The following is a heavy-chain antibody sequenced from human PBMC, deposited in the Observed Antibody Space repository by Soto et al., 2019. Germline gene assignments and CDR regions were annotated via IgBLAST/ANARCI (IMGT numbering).Heavy chain of an antibody. CDR2: IYYSGST. D-gene: IGHD3-3*01. V-gene: IGHV4-30-4*08. CDR1: GSSISRGGYF. CDR3: ARQYGRLDYDFWSGNIDY. J-gene: IGHJ4*02. Sequence: LSLTNTVSGSSISRGGYFWSWIRHHPRKGLEWIGFIYYSGSTYYNPSLKSRLTISLDMSKNHFSLKLSSVTAADTAVYYCARQYGRLDYDFWSGNIDYWGQGSLVTVSS.